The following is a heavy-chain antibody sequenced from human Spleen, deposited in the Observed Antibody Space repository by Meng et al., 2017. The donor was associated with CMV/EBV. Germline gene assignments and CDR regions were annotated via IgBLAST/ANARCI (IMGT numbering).Heavy chain of an antibody. CDR1: TSGVG. Sequence: TSGVGVGWIRQPPGKGLEWLALIYWNDDKRYSPSLKKTVTITKDASRNRVVLTMTNMDPVDTATYYCVQSRRYYDTSGFYTALLDYWGQGTLVTVSS. D-gene: IGHD3-22*01. CDR3: VQSRRYYDTSGFYTALLDY. V-gene: IGHV2-5*01. CDR2: IYWNDDK. J-gene: IGHJ4*02.